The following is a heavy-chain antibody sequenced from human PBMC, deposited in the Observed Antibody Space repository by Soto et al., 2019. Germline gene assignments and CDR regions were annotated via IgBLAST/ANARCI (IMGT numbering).Heavy chain of an antibody. D-gene: IGHD3-10*01. Sequence: GGSLRLSCAASGFTFSGYAMHWVRRAPGKGLEWAAVISYDGNNKYYADSIKGRFTISRDTSRNMVFLQMNSLRDDDTAVYHCVRGHYSGSGQWGLGTLVTVSS. V-gene: IGHV3-30-3*01. CDR3: VRGHYSGSGQ. CDR1: GFTFSGYA. CDR2: ISYDGNNK. J-gene: IGHJ4*02.